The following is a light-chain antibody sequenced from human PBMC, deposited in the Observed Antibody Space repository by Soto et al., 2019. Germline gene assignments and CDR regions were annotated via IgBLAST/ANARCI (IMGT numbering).Light chain of an antibody. CDR2: DAS. Sequence: EIVLTQSPATMSLSPGERATLSCGASESVSYSYVAWYQQKAGLAPRLLIHDASTRASGIPDRFSGSKSGTDFTLTIRSLEPEDAALYSCQQYGSSPITFGQVARLEIK. CDR3: QQYGSSPIT. V-gene: IGKV3D-20*01. CDR1: ESVSYSY. J-gene: IGKJ5*01.